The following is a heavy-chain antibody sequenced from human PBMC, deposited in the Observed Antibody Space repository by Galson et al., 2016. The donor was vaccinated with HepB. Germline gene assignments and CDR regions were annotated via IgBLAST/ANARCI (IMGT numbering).Heavy chain of an antibody. J-gene: IGHJ4*02. V-gene: IGHV3-74*01. Sequence: SLRLSCAASGFTFSRYWMHWVRQAPGKGLVWVSRINSDGSSTTCADSVKGRFTISRDNAKNTLYLQMNSLRTEDTAVYYCARDPSRSIFDYGGDYWGQGTLVTVPS. CDR3: ARDPSRSIFDYGGDY. CDR1: GFTFSRYW. D-gene: IGHD4/OR15-4a*01. CDR2: INSDGSST.